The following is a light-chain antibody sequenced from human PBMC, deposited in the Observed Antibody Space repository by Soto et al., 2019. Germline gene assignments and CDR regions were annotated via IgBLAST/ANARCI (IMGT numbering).Light chain of an antibody. V-gene: IGLV1-44*01. CDR3: SAWDDSLSGPV. Sequence: QSVPTQPPSASGAPGQRVTFSCSGSGSNIGSNTVNWYQQVPGAAPKLLIYFNDQRPSGVPDRFSGSKSGTSASLAISGLQPDDEADYSCSAWDDSLSGPVFGGGTKVTVL. J-gene: IGLJ3*02. CDR2: FND. CDR1: GSNIGSNT.